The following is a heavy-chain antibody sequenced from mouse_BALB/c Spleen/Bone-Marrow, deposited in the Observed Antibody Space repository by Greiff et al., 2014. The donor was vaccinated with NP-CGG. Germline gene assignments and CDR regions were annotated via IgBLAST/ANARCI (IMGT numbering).Heavy chain of an antibody. J-gene: IGHJ4*01. CDR1: GYAFTNYL. CDR3: ARAITDAMDY. V-gene: IGHV1-54*01. Sequence: LQQSGAELVRPGTSVKVSCKGSGYAFTNYLIEWVKQRPGQGLEWIGVISSGSGGTKYNEKFKGKATLTADKSSSTAYMQLSSLTSDDSAVYFCARAITDAMDYWGQGTSVTVSS. D-gene: IGHD2-4*01. CDR2: ISSGSGGT.